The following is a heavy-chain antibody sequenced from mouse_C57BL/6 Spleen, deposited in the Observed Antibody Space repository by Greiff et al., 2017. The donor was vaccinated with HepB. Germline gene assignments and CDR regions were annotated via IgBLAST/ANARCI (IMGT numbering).Heavy chain of an antibody. CDR3: ARCYGSSYVDY. V-gene: IGHV1-82*01. J-gene: IGHJ2*01. D-gene: IGHD1-1*01. CDR2: IYPGDGDT. CDR1: GYAFSSSW. Sequence: VKLQESGPELVKPGASVKISCKASGYAFSSSWMNWVKQRPGKGLEWIGRIYPGDGDTNYNGKFKGKATLTADKSSSTAYMQLSSLTSEDSAVYFCARCYGSSYVDYWGQGTTLTVSS.